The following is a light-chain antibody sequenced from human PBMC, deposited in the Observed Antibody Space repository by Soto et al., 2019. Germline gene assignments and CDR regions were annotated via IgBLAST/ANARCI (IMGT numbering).Light chain of an antibody. CDR3: SSYTTSNTRQIV. Sequence: SELTHPASVSGSPGQSVNISCPGTNSDVGGYNYVSWYQHHPGKAPKLIIYDVSNRPSGVSNPFSGSKSGNTASLTISGLQPEDEADYYCSSYTTSNTRQIVFGTGTKVTVL. CDR1: NSDVGGYNY. CDR2: DVS. J-gene: IGLJ1*01. V-gene: IGLV2-14*03.